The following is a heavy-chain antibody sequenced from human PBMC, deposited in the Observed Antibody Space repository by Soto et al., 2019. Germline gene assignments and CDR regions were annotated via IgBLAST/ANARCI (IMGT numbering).Heavy chain of an antibody. Sequence: GGSLRLSCAASVFTFSSYAMHWVRQSPGKGLEWVAVISYDGSNRYCADSVKGRFTISRENSKNTLYLQMNSLRAEDTAVYYCARDGAYCSGGSCYSGAYYYYGMDVWGQGTTVTVSS. CDR3: ARDGAYCSGGSCYSGAYYYYGMDV. CDR1: VFTFSSYA. V-gene: IGHV3-30-3*01. J-gene: IGHJ6*02. D-gene: IGHD2-15*01. CDR2: ISYDGSNR.